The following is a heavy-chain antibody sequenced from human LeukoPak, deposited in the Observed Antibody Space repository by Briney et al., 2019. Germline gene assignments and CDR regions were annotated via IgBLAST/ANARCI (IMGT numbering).Heavy chain of an antibody. V-gene: IGHV4-34*01. CDR1: GGSFSGYY. CDR2: INHSGST. J-gene: IGHJ5*02. Sequence: SETLSLTCAVYGGSFSGYYWSWIRQPPGKGLEWIGEINHSGSTNYNPSLKSRVTISVDTSKNQFSLKLSSVTAADTAVYYCARGRSYYGSGSYYIRTFNWFDPWGQGTLVTVSS. CDR3: ARGRSYYGSGSYYIRTFNWFDP. D-gene: IGHD3-10*01.